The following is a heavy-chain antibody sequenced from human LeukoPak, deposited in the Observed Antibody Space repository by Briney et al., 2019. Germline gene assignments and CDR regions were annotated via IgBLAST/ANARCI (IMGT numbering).Heavy chain of an antibody. V-gene: IGHV1-69*04. J-gene: IGHJ1*01. D-gene: IGHD4-17*01. Sequence: SVKVSCKASGGTFSSYAISWVRQAPGQGLEWMGRIIPILGIANYAQKFQGRVTITADKSTSTAYMELSSLRSEDTAVYYCARDTGGSQTSFAQHWGQGTLVTVSS. CDR1: GGTFSSYA. CDR3: ARDTGGSQTSFAQH. CDR2: IIPILGIA.